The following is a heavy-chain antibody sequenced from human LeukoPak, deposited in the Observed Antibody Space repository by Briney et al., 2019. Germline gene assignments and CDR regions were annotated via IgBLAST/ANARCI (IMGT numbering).Heavy chain of an antibody. D-gene: IGHD3-10*01. J-gene: IGHJ5*02. V-gene: IGHV1-46*01. CDR2: INPSGGST. Sequence: ASVKVSCKASGYTFTSYYMHWVRQAPGQGLEWMGIINPSGGSTSYAQKFQGRVTMTRDTSTSTVYMELSSLRYDDTAVYYCATNILVRDIINWFDPWGQGTLVTVSS. CDR3: ATNILVRDIINWFDP. CDR1: GYTFTSYY.